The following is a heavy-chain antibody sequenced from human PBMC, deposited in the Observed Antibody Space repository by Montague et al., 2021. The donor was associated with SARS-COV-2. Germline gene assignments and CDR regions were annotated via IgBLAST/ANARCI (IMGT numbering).Heavy chain of an antibody. CDR2: ISGDGDSS. Sequence: SLRLSCAASGFRFEDHVMHWVRQAPGKGLEWVSLISGDGDSSSLADSVQGRFTISRDNRRNSLYLQMNSLRPEDTALYYCAKEAIFNLNYVLDHWGQGILVTVSS. CDR3: AKEAIFNLNYVLDH. CDR1: GFRFEDHV. D-gene: IGHD1-7*01. J-gene: IGHJ4*02. V-gene: IGHV3-43*02.